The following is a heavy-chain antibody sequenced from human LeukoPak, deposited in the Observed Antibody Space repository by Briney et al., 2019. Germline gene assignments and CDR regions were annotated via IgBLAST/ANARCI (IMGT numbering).Heavy chain of an antibody. Sequence: KCGGSLQISCKGSGYSFTSYWIGWVRQMPGKGLEWMGIIYPGDSDTRYSPSFQGQVTISADKSISTAYLQWSSLKASDTAMYYCARASTEIYFQHWGQGTLVTVSS. D-gene: IGHD5-24*01. CDR2: IYPGDSDT. CDR1: GYSFTSYW. CDR3: ARASTEIYFQH. J-gene: IGHJ1*01. V-gene: IGHV5-51*01.